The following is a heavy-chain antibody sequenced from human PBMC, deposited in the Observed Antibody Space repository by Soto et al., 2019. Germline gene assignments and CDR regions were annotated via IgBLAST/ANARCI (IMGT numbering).Heavy chain of an antibody. V-gene: IGHV4-61*01. J-gene: IGHJ4*02. CDR2: IHYNGNT. CDR3: AREGNLGRWLQPLDF. D-gene: IGHD5-12*01. CDR1: GGSISDDTYS. Sequence: SETLSLTCTVSGGSISDDTYSWSWVRQPPGKGLEWIGNIHYNGNTKYNPSLKSRVSMSVDTSKNQFSLRLISVTAADTAKYFCAREGNLGRWLQPLDFWGQGTLVTVSS.